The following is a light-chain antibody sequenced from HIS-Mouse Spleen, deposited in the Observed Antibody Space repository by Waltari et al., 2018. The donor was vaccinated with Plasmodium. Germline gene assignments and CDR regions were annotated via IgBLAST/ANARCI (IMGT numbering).Light chain of an antibody. Sequence: EIVMTQSPATLSVSPGERATLSCRASQRVSSNLAWYQQKPGQAPRLLIYGASTRSTGIPARFSGSGSGTEFTLTISSLQSEDFAVDYCQQYNNWSFTFGPGTKVDIK. CDR2: GAS. V-gene: IGKV3-15*01. CDR1: QRVSSN. J-gene: IGKJ3*01. CDR3: QQYNNWSFT.